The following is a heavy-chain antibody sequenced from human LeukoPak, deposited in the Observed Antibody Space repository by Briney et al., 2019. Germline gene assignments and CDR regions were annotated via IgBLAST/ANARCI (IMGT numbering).Heavy chain of an antibody. J-gene: IGHJ4*02. CDR1: GGSLSSGNDY. D-gene: IGHD3-22*01. Sequence: SQTLSLTCTVSGGSLSSGNDYWSWIRQSAGKGLEWIGRIYASGSTYYNPSLKSRVAISVDTSKNQFSLKLSSVTAADTAVYYCARDVLDYNDSSGYYFDYWGQGTLVTVSS. V-gene: IGHV4-61*02. CDR2: IYASGST. CDR3: ARDVLDYNDSSGYYFDY.